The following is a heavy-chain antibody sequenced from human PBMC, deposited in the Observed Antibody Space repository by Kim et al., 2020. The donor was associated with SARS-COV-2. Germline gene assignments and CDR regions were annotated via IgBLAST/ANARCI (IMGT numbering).Heavy chain of an antibody. CDR3: AREQRGYYYGMDV. Sequence: AQKFQGRVTMTRDTSTSTVYMELSSLRSEDTAAYYCAREQRGYYYGMDVWGQGTTVTVSS. V-gene: IGHV1-46*01. J-gene: IGHJ6*02. D-gene: IGHD1-26*01.